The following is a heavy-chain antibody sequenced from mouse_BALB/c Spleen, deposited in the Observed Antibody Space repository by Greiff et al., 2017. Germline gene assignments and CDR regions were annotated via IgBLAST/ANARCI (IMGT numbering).Heavy chain of an antibody. CDR2: INPDSSTI. D-gene: IGHD2-3*01. CDR3: ARQSLYDGYDFDY. V-gene: IGHV4-1*02. CDR1: GFDFSRYW. Sequence: EVKVVESGGGLVQPGGSLKLSCAASGFDFSRYWMSWVRQAPGKGLEWIGEINPDSSTINYTPSLKDKFIISRDNAKNTLYLQMSKVRSEDTALYYCARQSLYDGYDFDYWGQGTTLTVSA. J-gene: IGHJ2*01.